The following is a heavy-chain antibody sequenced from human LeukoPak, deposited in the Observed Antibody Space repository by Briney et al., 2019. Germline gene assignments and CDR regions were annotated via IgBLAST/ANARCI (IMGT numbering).Heavy chain of an antibody. J-gene: IGHJ4*02. CDR2: INPNSGGT. CDR3: ARDPRAGSGSYYDEFFDY. D-gene: IGHD1-26*01. V-gene: IGHV1-2*02. Sequence: ASVKVSCKASGYIFTGYYMHWVRQAPGQGLEWMGWINPNSGGTNSAQKFQGRVTMTRDTSISTAYMELSRLRSDDTAVYYCARDPRAGSGSYYDEFFDYWGQGTLVTVSS. CDR1: GYIFTGYY.